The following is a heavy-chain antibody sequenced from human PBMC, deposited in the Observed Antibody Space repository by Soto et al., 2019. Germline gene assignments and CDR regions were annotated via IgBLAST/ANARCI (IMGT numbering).Heavy chain of an antibody. V-gene: IGHV4-34*01. D-gene: IGHD1-1*01. CDR2: INYSGNT. J-gene: IGHJ6*02. Sequence: QVQLQQWGAGLLKPSETLSLTCAVYGESLSGYYGNWIRQSPGKGLEWIGEINYSGNTNYNPSLKSRVTISIDTSRNQFSLNMSPVTAADTAVYYCARTRNLDVWGQGTTVIVSS. CDR1: GESLSGYY. CDR3: ARTRNLDV.